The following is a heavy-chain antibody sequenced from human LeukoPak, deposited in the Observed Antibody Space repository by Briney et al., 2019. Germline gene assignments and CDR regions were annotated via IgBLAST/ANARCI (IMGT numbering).Heavy chain of an antibody. CDR3: AKCSSFYSDTMECDAFDI. CDR2: ISASGGTT. V-gene: IGHV3-23*01. Sequence: GGSLRLSCAASGFTFSSYAVNWVRQAPGKGLEWVSLISASGGTTYYADSVKARFTFARDNSKNTLYLQMDSLTAEDTALYYCAKCSSFYSDTMECDAFDIWGQGTMVTVSS. J-gene: IGHJ3*02. CDR1: GFTFSSYA. D-gene: IGHD3-22*01.